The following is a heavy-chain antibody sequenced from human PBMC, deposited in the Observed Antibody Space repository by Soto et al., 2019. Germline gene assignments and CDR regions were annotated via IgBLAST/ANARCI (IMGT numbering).Heavy chain of an antibody. J-gene: IGHJ4*02. CDR2: IIPILGIA. D-gene: IGHD5-12*01. V-gene: IGHV1-69*04. Sequence: SVKVSCKASGGTFSSYTISWLLQAPGQGLEWMGRIIPILGIANYAQKFQGRVTITADKSTSTAYMELSSLRSEDTAVYYCAREIDIVAAIGYYFDYWGQGTLVTVSS. CDR3: AREIDIVAAIGYYFDY. CDR1: GGTFSSYT.